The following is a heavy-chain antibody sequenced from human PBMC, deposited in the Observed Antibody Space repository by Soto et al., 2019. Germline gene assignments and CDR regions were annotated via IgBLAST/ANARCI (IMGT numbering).Heavy chain of an antibody. CDR3: AKSLLFVDHAYMDV. Sequence: QVQLVQSGAELKKPGSSVKVSCEASGGSFTSYSFTWVRQAPGQGLEWMGRIIPIQGKANYALKFQDRVTITADRSTRTVYMEPTSLRPEDTAVYFCAKSLLFVDHAYMDVWGKGTTVTVSS. CDR2: IIPIQGKA. D-gene: IGHD2-21*01. J-gene: IGHJ6*03. CDR1: GGSFTSYS. V-gene: IGHV1-69*02.